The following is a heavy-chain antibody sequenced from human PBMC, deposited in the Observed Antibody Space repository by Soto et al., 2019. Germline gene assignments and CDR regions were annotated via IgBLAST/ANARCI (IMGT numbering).Heavy chain of an antibody. D-gene: IGHD3-3*01. CDR2: IYPSDSDT. V-gene: IGHV5-51*01. Sequence: GESLKISCKGSGYNFAGYWSAWVRQMPGKGLELMGIIYPSDSDTRYRPSFQGQVTISADKSISSAYLQWSSLRASDTAMYYCARGGVSTRTFDYWAQGTPVTAPQ. CDR1: GYNFAGYW. CDR3: ARGGVSTRTFDY. J-gene: IGHJ4*02.